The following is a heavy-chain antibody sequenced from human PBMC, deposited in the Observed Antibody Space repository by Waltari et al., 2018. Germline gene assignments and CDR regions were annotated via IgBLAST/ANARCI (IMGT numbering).Heavy chain of an antibody. D-gene: IGHD6-13*01. CDR2: ISSSSSYI. Sequence: LQLQESGPGLVKPSETLSLTCTVSGGSISSSSYYWGWIRQPPGKGLEWVSSISSSSSYIYYADSVKGRFTISRDNAKNSLYLQMNSLRAEDTAVYYCAPAAGIGGGYWGQGTLVTVSS. CDR1: GGSISSSS. J-gene: IGHJ4*02. V-gene: IGHV3-21*01. CDR3: APAAGIGGGY.